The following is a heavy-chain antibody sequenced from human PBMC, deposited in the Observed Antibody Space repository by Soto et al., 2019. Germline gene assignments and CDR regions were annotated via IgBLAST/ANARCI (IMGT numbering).Heavy chain of an antibody. CDR1: GFTFSNYA. CDR2: LSFDGSNS. D-gene: IGHD2-2*01. Sequence: ESGGGVVQPGRSLRLSCAASGFTFSNYAMHWVRQAPGKGLDWVAVLSFDGSNSYYADSVKGRFTISRDNSKNTLFLQMNSLRPEDTAVYFCARPIVPAIQNHPYYYYGLDVWGQGTTVTVSS. J-gene: IGHJ6*02. CDR3: ARPIVPAIQNHPYYYYGLDV. V-gene: IGHV3-30-3*01.